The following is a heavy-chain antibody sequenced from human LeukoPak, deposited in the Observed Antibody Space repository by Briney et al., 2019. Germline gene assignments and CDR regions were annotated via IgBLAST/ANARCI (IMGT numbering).Heavy chain of an antibody. CDR1: GGPIRSSSYY. V-gene: IGHV4-39*01. CDR2: IYYSGDT. J-gene: IGHJ6*03. Sequence: SETLSLTCTVSGGPIRSSSYYWGWIRQPPGKGLEWIGSIYYSGDTYYNPSLKSRRVTISVDTSKNQFSLRLSSVTAADTPVYYCARHQWHYYYYMGVWGKGSTVTVSS. CDR3: ARHQWHYYYYMGV. D-gene: IGHD6-19*01.